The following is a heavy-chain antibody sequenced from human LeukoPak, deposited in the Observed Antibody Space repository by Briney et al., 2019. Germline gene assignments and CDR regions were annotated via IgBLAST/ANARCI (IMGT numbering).Heavy chain of an antibody. CDR2: SRNKDSSYTT. Sequence: PGGSLRLSCAASGFTFNDHYMDWVRQAPGKGLEWVGRSRNKDSSYTTDYAASVKGRFFISRDASKNSLYLQMNSLNIEDTAVYYCGRGGRHSIDSWGQGTLVTVSS. D-gene: IGHD4-11*01. J-gene: IGHJ4*02. CDR3: GRGGRHSIDS. CDR1: GFTFNDHY. V-gene: IGHV3-72*01.